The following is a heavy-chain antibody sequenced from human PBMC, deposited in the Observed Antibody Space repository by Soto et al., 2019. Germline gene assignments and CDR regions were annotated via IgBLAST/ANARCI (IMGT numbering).Heavy chain of an antibody. D-gene: IGHD3-22*01. Sequence: SETLSLTCTVSGGSISSGDYYWSWIRQPPGKGLEWIGYIYYSGSTYYNPSLKSRVTISVDTSKNQFSLKLSSVTAADTAVYYCAREVNYDSSGYYYGAFDIWGQGTMVTVSS. CDR1: GGSISSGDYY. CDR2: IYYSGST. CDR3: AREVNYDSSGYYYGAFDI. V-gene: IGHV4-30-4*01. J-gene: IGHJ3*02.